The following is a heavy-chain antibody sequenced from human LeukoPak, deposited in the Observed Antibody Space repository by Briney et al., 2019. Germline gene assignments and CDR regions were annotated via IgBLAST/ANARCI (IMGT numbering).Heavy chain of an antibody. CDR3: AREDVTFEY. J-gene: IGHJ4*02. D-gene: IGHD2-21*02. CDR1: GFTFSNYW. Sequence: GGSLRLSCAASGFTFSNYWMNWVRQAPGKGLEWVANIKQDGIEKHSVDSVKGRFIISRDNAKISLFLQMNSLRAEDTAVYYCAREDVTFEYWGQGTLVTVSS. CDR2: IKQDGIEK. V-gene: IGHV3-7*03.